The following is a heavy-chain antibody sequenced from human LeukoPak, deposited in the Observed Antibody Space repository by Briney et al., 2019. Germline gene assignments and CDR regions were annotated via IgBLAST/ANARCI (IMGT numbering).Heavy chain of an antibody. V-gene: IGHV3-74*01. Sequence: PGGSLRLSCAASGFIFSSYWMHWVRQAPGKGLVWVSRINSDGSSTSYADSVKGRFTISRDNAKNTLYLQMNSLRAEDTAVYYCAREGYSYDPGDYWGQGTLVTVSS. J-gene: IGHJ4*02. CDR1: GFIFSSYW. CDR3: AREGYSYDPGDY. D-gene: IGHD5-18*01. CDR2: INSDGSST.